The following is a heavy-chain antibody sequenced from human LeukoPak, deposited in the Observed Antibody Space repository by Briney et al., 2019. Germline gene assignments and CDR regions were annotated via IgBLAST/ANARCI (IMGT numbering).Heavy chain of an antibody. V-gene: IGHV3-48*03. CDR1: GFTFSSYE. CDR3: ARTRLQGNNWFDP. J-gene: IGHJ5*02. D-gene: IGHD6-25*01. CDR2: ISSSGSTI. Sequence: GGSLRLSCAASGFTFSSYEMNWVRQAPGKGLEWVSYISSSGSTIYYADSVKGRFTISRDNAKNSLYLQMNSLRAEDTAVYYCARTRLQGNNWFDPWGQGTLVTVAS.